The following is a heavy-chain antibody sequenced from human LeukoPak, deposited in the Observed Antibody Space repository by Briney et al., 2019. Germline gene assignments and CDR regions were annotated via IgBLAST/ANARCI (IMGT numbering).Heavy chain of an antibody. CDR3: AREGGGVTTGAFDI. CDR2: INHSGST. Sequence: SETLSLTCGGYGGSFSGYYWSWIRQPPGKGLEWIGEINHSGSTNYNPSLKSRVTISVDTSKNQFSLKLSSVTAADTAVYYCAREGGGVTTGAFDIWGQGTMVTVSS. J-gene: IGHJ3*02. D-gene: IGHD4-17*01. V-gene: IGHV4-34*01. CDR1: GGSFSGYY.